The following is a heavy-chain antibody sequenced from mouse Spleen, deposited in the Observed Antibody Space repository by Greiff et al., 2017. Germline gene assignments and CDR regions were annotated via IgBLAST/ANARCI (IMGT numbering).Heavy chain of an antibody. CDR3: ARWDYGYFDY. V-gene: IGHV5-6-2*01. Sequence: DVKLQESGGGLVKPGGSLKLSCAASGFTFSSYAMSWVRQTPEKRLEWVAAINSNGGSTYYPDTVKDRFTISRDNAKNTLYLQMSSLRSEDTAMYYCARWDYGYFDYWGQGTTLTVSS. D-gene: IGHD2-4*01. CDR2: INSNGGST. CDR1: GFTFSSYA. J-gene: IGHJ2*01.